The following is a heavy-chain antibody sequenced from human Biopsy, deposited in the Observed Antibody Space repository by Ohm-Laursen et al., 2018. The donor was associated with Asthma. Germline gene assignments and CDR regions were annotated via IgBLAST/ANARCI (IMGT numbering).Heavy chain of an antibody. CDR3: ARVPHYDILTGFTLRYYYGMDV. CDR2: IYYSGST. J-gene: IGHJ6*02. Sequence: TLSLTCTVSGGSISSGGYYWSWIRQHPGKGLEWIGYIYYSGSTYYNPSLKSRVTILVDTSKNQFSLKLSSVTAADTAVYYCARVPHYDILTGFTLRYYYGMDVWGQGTTVTVSS. CDR1: GGSISSGGYY. D-gene: IGHD3-9*01. V-gene: IGHV4-31*03.